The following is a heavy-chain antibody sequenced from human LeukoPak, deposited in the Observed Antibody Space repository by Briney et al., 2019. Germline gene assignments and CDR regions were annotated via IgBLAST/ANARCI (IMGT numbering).Heavy chain of an antibody. CDR2: ISWNSGSI. Sequence: GGSLRLSCAASGFTFDDYAMHWVRQAPGKGLEWVSGISWNSGSIGYADSVKGRFTISRDNAKNSLYLQMNSLRAEDTALYYCAREGYGSLDYYYGMDVWGQGTTVTVSS. J-gene: IGHJ6*02. CDR3: AREGYGSLDYYYGMDV. D-gene: IGHD3-10*01. CDR1: GFTFDDYA. V-gene: IGHV3-9*01.